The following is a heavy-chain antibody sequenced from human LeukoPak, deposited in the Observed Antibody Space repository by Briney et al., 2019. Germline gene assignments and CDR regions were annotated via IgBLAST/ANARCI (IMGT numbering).Heavy chain of an antibody. D-gene: IGHD3-9*01. V-gene: IGHV1-2*04. CDR2: INPNSGGT. J-gene: IGHJ6*02. CDR1: GYTFTGYY. Sequence: ASVKVSCKASGYTFTGYYMHWVRQAPGQGLEWMGWINPNSGGTNYAQKFQGWVTMTRDTSISTAYMELSRLRSDDTAVYYCARGGKLVLRYYYYGMDVWGQGTTVTVSS. CDR3: ARGGKLVLRYYYYGMDV.